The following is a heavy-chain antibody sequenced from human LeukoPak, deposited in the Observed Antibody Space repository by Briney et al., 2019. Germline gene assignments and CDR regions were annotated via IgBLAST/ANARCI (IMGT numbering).Heavy chain of an antibody. D-gene: IGHD6-19*01. CDR1: GFTVSSNY. CDR2: IYSAGNT. CDR3: ARGGTPGYSSGRIDY. Sequence: GGSLRLSCVASGFTVSSNYISWVRQAPGKGLEWVSVIYSAGNTYYADSVKGRVTISRHNSENTLYLHMNSMRVEDTAVYFCARGGTPGYSSGRIDYWGQGTLVTVSS. J-gene: IGHJ4*02. V-gene: IGHV3-53*04.